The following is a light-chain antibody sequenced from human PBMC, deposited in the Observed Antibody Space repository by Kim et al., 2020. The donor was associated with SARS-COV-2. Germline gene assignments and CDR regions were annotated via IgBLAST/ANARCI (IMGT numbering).Light chain of an antibody. Sequence: VSLGERDTLSCRASQSVSNDLAWYQQKPGQAPRLLIYGASTRATGLPARFSGSGSGTEFTLTINSLQSEDFAVYYCQQYSSWPLTFGPGTKVDIK. V-gene: IGKV3-15*01. CDR2: GAS. CDR1: QSVSND. J-gene: IGKJ3*01. CDR3: QQYSSWPLT.